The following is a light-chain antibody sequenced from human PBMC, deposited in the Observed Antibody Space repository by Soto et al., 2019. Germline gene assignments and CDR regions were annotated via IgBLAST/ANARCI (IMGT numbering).Light chain of an antibody. Sequence: DIVMTQTPPSRPVSPLEPGSTSCMSRQSLLHSNGYTYLHWYLQKPGQPPHLLIFEVSKRFSGVPDRFSGSGSGTVFTLEISRVEAEDVGVFYCMQSTQLPITFGQGTRLEIK. CDR2: EVS. CDR1: QSLLHSNGYTY. CDR3: MQSTQLPIT. J-gene: IGKJ5*01. V-gene: IGKV2D-29*01.